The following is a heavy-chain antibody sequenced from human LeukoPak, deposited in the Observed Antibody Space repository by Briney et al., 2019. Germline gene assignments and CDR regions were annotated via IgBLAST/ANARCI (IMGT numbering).Heavy chain of an antibody. Sequence: PPETLSLTCAVYGGSFSDYYWTWIRQPPGKGLEWTGEINHRGSTHYNPSLKSRVTISVDTSKKQFSLKLSSVTAADTAVYYCATYSTGFDIWGQGTVVTVSS. CDR2: INHRGST. J-gene: IGHJ3*02. D-gene: IGHD6-19*01. V-gene: IGHV4-34*01. CDR1: GGSFSDYY. CDR3: ATYSTGFDI.